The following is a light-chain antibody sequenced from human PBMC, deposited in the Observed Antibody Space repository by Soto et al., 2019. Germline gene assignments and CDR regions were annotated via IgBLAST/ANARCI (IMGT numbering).Light chain of an antibody. V-gene: IGLV2-8*01. CDR1: SSDIGAYNY. J-gene: IGLJ2*01. CDR2: EVT. Sequence: QSALTQPPSASGSPGQSVTISCSGTSSDIGAYNYVSWYQQHPGKAPKLLISEVTKRPSGVPDRLSGSKSGNTASLTVSGLQGDDEADYYCSSYGGNNNYVIFGGGTKLTVL. CDR3: SSYGGNNNYVI.